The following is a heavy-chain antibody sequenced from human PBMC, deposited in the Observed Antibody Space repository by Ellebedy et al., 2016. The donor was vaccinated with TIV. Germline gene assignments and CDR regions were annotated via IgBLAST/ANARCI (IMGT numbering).Heavy chain of an antibody. J-gene: IGHJ4*02. Sequence: SETLSLXXTVSGYSISSGYYWGWIRQPPGKGLEWIGSIYHSGSTYYNPSLKSRVTISVDTSKNQFSLKLSSVTAADTAVYYCARVGGDRWAHHDYFDYWGQGTLVTVSS. CDR2: IYHSGST. D-gene: IGHD3-16*01. V-gene: IGHV4-38-2*02. CDR1: GYSISSGYY. CDR3: ARVGGDRWAHHDYFDY.